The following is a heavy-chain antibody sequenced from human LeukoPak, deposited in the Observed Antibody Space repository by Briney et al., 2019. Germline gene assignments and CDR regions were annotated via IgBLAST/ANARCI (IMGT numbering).Heavy chain of an antibody. CDR1: GYTFTNYY. CDR3: ARSRYCSSANCPFDL. Sequence: ASVKVSCKASGYTFTNYYMHWVRQTPGQGLEWMAIMNPGGGSTTYAQKLQGRATMTRDTSADTSTTTVYMELNSLRSEDTAVYYCARSRYCSSANCPFDLWGQGTLVTVSS. CDR2: MNPGGGST. V-gene: IGHV1-46*01. D-gene: IGHD2-2*01. J-gene: IGHJ5*02.